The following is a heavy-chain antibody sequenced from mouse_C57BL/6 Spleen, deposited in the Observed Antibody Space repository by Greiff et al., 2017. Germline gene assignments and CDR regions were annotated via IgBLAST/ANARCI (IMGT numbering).Heavy chain of an antibody. D-gene: IGHD1-1*01. CDR3: ARESYYYGSSYIFAY. Sequence: QVQLQQPGAELVKPGASVKLSCKASGYTFTSYWMHWVKQRPGQGLEWIGMIHPNSGSTNYNEKFKSKATLTVDKSSSTAYMQLSSLTSEDSAVYYCARESYYYGSSYIFAYWGQGTLVTVSA. V-gene: IGHV1-64*01. J-gene: IGHJ3*01. CDR1: GYTFTSYW. CDR2: IHPNSGST.